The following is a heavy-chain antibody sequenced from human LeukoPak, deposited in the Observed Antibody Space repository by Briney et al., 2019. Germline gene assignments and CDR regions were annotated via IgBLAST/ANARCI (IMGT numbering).Heavy chain of an antibody. Sequence: SETLSLTCTVSGGSISSYYWSWIRQPPGKELEWIGYIYYSGSTNYNPSLKSRVTISVDTSKNQFSLKLSSVTAADTAVYYCAREHYSNLDYWGQGTLVTVSS. V-gene: IGHV4-59*01. CDR2: IYYSGST. CDR3: AREHYSNLDY. CDR1: GGSISSYY. J-gene: IGHJ4*02. D-gene: IGHD4-4*01.